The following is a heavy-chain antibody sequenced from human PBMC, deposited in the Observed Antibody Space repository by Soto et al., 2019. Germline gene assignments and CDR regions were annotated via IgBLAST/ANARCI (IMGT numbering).Heavy chain of an antibody. J-gene: IGHJ6*02. CDR1: GGSISGGGYY. V-gene: IGHV4-31*03. CDR3: ARGMVRGVISYYYGMDV. Sequence: SETLSLTCTVSGGSISGGGYYCSWIRQHPGKGLEWIGYIYYSGSTYYNPSLKSRVTISVDTSKNQFSLKLSSVTAADTAVYYCARGMVRGVISYYYGMDVWRQGTTVTVSS. CDR2: IYYSGST. D-gene: IGHD3-10*01.